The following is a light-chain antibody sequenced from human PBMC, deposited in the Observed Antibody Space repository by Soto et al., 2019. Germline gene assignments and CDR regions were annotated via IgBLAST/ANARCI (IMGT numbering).Light chain of an antibody. CDR3: LQDFKYPRT. Sequence: EIVMTQSPATLSVSPGERATLSCRASQSVSSNLAWYQQKPGQAPRLLIYGASTRATGIPARFSGSGSGTEFTLTISSLQSEDFAVYYCLQDFKYPRTFGQGTKVEVK. CDR1: QSVSSN. J-gene: IGKJ1*01. CDR2: GAS. V-gene: IGKV3-15*01.